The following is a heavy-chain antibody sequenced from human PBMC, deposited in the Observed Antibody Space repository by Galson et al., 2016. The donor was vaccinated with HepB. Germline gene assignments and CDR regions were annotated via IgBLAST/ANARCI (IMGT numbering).Heavy chain of an antibody. CDR1: GFTFSAYN. CDR3: ARPYSGATRKLTHFDL. Sequence: SLRLSCAASGFTFSAYNMNWVRQAPGKGLEWVSYISSSSSIIYYADSVKGRFSISRDNAKNSLYLQMTSLRAEDTAVYYCARPYSGATRKLTHFDLGGRGTLVTVSS. V-gene: IGHV3-48*01. D-gene: IGHD1-26*01. CDR2: ISSSSSII. J-gene: IGHJ2*01.